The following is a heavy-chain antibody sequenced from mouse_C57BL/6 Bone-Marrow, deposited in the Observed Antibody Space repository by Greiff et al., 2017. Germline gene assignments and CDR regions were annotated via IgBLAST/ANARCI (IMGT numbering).Heavy chain of an antibody. CDR1: GYTFTSYW. V-gene: IGHV1-69*01. CDR3: ARGNMDY. J-gene: IGHJ4*01. Sequence: VQLQQPGAELVMPGASVKLSCTASGYTFTSYWMHWVKQRPGQGLEWIGEIDPSDSYTNYNPKFKGKSTLTVDKSSSTAYMQLSSLTSEDPAVYDCARGNMDYWGQGTSVTVSA. CDR2: IDPSDSYT.